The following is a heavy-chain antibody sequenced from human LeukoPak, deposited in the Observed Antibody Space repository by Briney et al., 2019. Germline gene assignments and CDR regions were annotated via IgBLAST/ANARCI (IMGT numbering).Heavy chain of an antibody. Sequence: GGSLRLXCAASGFTFSSYAMSWVRQAPGKELEWVSGISGSGGSTYYADSVKGRFTISRDNSKNTLYLQMNSLRAEDTAVYYCAKDGDILTGYPYYFDYWGQGTLVTVSS. CDR1: GFTFSSYA. D-gene: IGHD3-9*01. J-gene: IGHJ4*02. V-gene: IGHV3-23*01. CDR2: ISGSGGST. CDR3: AKDGDILTGYPYYFDY.